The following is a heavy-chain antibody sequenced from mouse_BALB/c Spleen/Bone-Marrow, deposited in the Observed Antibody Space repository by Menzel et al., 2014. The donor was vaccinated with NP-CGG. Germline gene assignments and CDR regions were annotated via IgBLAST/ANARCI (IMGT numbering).Heavy chain of an antibody. CDR1: GFTFSSYG. J-gene: IGHJ2*01. CDR2: INSNGGST. Sequence: EVKLMESGGGLVQPGGSLKLSCAASGFTFSSYGMSWVRQTPDKRLELVATINSNGGSTYYPDSVRVRFTISRDNAKNTLYLQMSSLKSEDTAMYYCARSQAYYGNYFDYWGQGTTLTVSS. D-gene: IGHD2-10*01. V-gene: IGHV5-6-3*01. CDR3: ARSQAYYGNYFDY.